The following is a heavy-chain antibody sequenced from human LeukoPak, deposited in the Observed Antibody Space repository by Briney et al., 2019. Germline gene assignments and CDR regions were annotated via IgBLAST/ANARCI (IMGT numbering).Heavy chain of an antibody. V-gene: IGHV3-7*01. CDR3: ARDDSPTLTGPAYYDAFDI. J-gene: IGHJ3*02. Sequence: PGGSLRLSCAASGFTFSNHWMTWVRQAPGKGLEWVANIRRDGSQIHYVDSVKGRFTISRDNAKNSPSLQMNSLRAEDTAIYYCARDDSPTLTGPAYYDAFDIWGQGIMVTVSS. CDR1: GFTFSNHW. CDR2: IRRDGSQI. D-gene: IGHD4-11*01.